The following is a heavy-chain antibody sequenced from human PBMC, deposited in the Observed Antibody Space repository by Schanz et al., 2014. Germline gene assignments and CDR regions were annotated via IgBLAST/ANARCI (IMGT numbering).Heavy chain of an antibody. D-gene: IGHD6-13*01. CDR1: GFTFSSYS. CDR2: ISSSSSYI. J-gene: IGHJ1*01. Sequence: EVQLVESGGGLVKPGGSLRLSCAASGFTFSSYSVNWVRQAPGKGLQWVSSISSSSSYIYYADSVKGRFTISRDNSRKILYLQMDSLRPDDTAVYYCAKDRLYSTSWSYLEEWGLGTPVIVSS. V-gene: IGHV3-21*01. CDR3: AKDRLYSTSWSYLEE.